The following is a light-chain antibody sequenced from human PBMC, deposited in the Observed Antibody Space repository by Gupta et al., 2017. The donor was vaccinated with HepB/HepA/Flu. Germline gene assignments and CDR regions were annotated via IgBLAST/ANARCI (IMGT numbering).Light chain of an antibody. CDR2: RTN. Sequence: QSVLTQPPAASGTPGQRVTISCSGSSPDIGSIYVYWYQQLPGTAPKLLIYRTNQRRSGVPDRFSGSKSGTSASLAITGLRAEDEADYDCAAWDDSLSRGGFGGGTKL. CDR3: AAWDDSLSRGG. V-gene: IGLV1-47*01. CDR1: SPDIGSIY. J-gene: IGLJ3*02.